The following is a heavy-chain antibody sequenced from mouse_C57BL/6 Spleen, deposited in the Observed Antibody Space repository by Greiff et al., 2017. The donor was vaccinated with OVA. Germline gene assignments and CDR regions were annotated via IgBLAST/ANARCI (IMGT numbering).Heavy chain of an antibody. J-gene: IGHJ1*03. CDR1: GYTFTSYW. CDR2: IYPGSGST. V-gene: IGHV1-55*01. Sequence: QVQLQQPGAELVKPGASVKMSCKASGYTFTSYWITWVKQRPGQGLEWIGDIYPGSGSTNYNEKFKSKATLTVDTSSSTAYMQLSSLTSEDSAVYYRARRYYGSSHWYFDVWGTGTTVTVSS. D-gene: IGHD1-1*01. CDR3: ARRYYGSSHWYFDV.